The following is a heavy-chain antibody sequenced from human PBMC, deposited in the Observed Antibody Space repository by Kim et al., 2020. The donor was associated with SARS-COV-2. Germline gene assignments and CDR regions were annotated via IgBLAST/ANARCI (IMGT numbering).Heavy chain of an antibody. CDR2: IYSGGST. V-gene: IGHV3-53*01. J-gene: IGHJ4*02. CDR3: ARNIYGSGSSRGSYYFDY. Sequence: GGSLRLSCAASGFTVSSNYMSWVRQAPGKGLEWVSVIYSGGSTYYADSVKGRFTISRDNSKNTLYLQMNSLRAEDTAVYYCARNIYGSGSSRGSYYFDYWGQGTLVTVSS. CDR1: GFTVSSNY. D-gene: IGHD3-10*01.